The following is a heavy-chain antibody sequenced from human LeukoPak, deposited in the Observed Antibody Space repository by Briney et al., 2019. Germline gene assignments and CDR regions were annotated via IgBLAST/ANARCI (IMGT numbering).Heavy chain of an antibody. CDR3: ARDNPLGDDDLDY. V-gene: IGHV1-18*01. CDR2: ISGNNGNA. Sequence: ASVKVSCKASGYTFTTHFISWVRQAPGQGLEWMGRISGNNGNANYAQNLQGRVTMTTDTSTSTAYMELRSLRSDDTAVYYCARDNPLGDDDLDYWGQGTLVTVSS. D-gene: IGHD1-1*01. CDR1: GYTFTTHF. J-gene: IGHJ4*02.